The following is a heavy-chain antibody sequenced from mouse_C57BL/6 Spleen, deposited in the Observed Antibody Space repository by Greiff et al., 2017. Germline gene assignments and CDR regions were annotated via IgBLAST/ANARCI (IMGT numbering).Heavy chain of an antibody. CDR3: ARHGSSYAMDY. CDR2: IHPNSGST. Sequence: QVQLQQPGAELVKPGASVKLSCKASGYTFTSYWMHWVKQRPGQGLEWIGMIHPNSGSTNYNEKFKSKATLTVDKSSSTAYMQLSSLTSEDSAVYYGARHGSSYAMDYWGQGTSVTVSS. J-gene: IGHJ4*01. CDR1: GYTFTSYW. V-gene: IGHV1-64*01. D-gene: IGHD1-1*01.